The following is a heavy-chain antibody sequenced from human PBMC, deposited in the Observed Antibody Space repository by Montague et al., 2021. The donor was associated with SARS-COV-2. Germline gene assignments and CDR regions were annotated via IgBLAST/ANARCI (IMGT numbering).Heavy chain of an antibody. J-gene: IGHJ6*02. CDR2: ISHSGST. CDR3: ARVPYRLLFVPRYYGMDV. D-gene: IGHD2-2*01. CDR1: GGSLSGCY. V-gene: IGHV4-34*01. Sequence: SETLSLTCAVYGGSLSGCYWSWIRRPPGEGLEWIAEISHSGSTSYNPSLKSRVTISVDTSKNQFSLKLSSATAADTAVYYCARVPYRLLFVPRYYGMDVWGQGTTVTVSS.